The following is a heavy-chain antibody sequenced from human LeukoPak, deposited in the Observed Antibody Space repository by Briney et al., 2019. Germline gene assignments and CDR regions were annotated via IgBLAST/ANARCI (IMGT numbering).Heavy chain of an antibody. V-gene: IGHV1-8*01. CDR3: AREFGEQYYYDSSGYSWGF. D-gene: IGHD3-22*01. CDR2: MNPNSGST. Sequence: ASVKVSCKASGYTFTSYDINWVRQATGQGLEWMGWMNPNSGSTGYAQKFQGRVTMTRNTSITTAYMELSSLRSEDTAVYYCAREFGEQYYYDSSGYSWGFWGQGTLVTVSS. J-gene: IGHJ4*02. CDR1: GYTFTSYD.